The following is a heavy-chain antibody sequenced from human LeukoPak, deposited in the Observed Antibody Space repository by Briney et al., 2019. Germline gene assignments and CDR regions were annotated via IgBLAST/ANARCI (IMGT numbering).Heavy chain of an antibody. D-gene: IGHD2/OR15-2a*01. J-gene: IGHJ4*02. V-gene: IGHV3-30*02. CDR1: GFTFISYS. Sequence: GGSLRLSCAASGFTFISYSIHWVRQAPDKGLEWVAFIRYDGSNKYYADSVKGRFTIPRDNSKNTVYLQMNSMRAEDTAVYYCARQAFLWDDSWGQVTLVTVSS. CDR2: IRYDGSNK. CDR3: ARQAFLWDDS.